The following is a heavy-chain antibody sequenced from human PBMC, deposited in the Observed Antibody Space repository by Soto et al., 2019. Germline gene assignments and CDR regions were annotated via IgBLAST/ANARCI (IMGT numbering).Heavy chain of an antibody. CDR3: ARDRFFPPDYGDYAFDY. CDR2: ISSSSSYI. J-gene: IGHJ4*02. V-gene: IGHV3-21*01. CDR1: GFTFSSYS. Sequence: PGGSLRLSCAASGFTFSSYSMNWVRQAPGKGLEWVSSISSSSSYIYYADSVKGRFTISRDNAKNSLYLQMNSLRAEDTAVYYCARDRFFPPDYGDYAFDYWGQGTLVTVSS. D-gene: IGHD4-17*01.